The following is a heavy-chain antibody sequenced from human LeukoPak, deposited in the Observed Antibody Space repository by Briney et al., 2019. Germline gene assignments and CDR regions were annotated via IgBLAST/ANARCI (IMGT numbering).Heavy chain of an antibody. V-gene: IGHV1-2*02. J-gene: IGHJ5*02. D-gene: IGHD2-2*01. CDR1: GYTFTGYY. CDR2: INPNSGGT. CDR3: ARDCGGGTSCYRSWFDP. Sequence: ASVKVSCKASGYTFTGYYMHWVRQAPGQGLGWMGWINPNSGGTNYAQKFQGRVTMTRDTSISTAYMELSRLRSDDTAVYYCARDCGGGTSCYRSWFDPWGQGTLVTVSS.